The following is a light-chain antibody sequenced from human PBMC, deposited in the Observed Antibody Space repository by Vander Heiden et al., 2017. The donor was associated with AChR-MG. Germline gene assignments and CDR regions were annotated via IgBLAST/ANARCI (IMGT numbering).Light chain of an antibody. CDR2: DVS. J-gene: IGLJ3*02. Sequence: QSALTQPASVSGSPGQSITISCPGTSSDVGGYDSVSWYQQHPGKAPKLMIYDVSERPSGVSNRFSASKSGNTASLTISGLQAEDEADYFCTSYTSSNTLVFGGGTKVTVL. CDR3: TSYTSSNTLV. CDR1: SSDVGGYDS. V-gene: IGLV2-14*03.